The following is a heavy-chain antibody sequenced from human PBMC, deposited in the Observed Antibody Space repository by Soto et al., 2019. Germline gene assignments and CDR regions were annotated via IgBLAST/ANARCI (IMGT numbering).Heavy chain of an antibody. CDR1: GFTFSSYA. CDR3: AKGGDCSGGSCYDYYYYMDV. D-gene: IGHD2-15*01. V-gene: IGHV3-23*01. CDR2: ISGSGGST. Sequence: GGSLRLSCAASGFTFSSYAMSWVRQAPGKGLEWVSAISGSGGSTYYADSVKGRFTISRDNSKNTLYLQMNSLRAEDTAVYYCAKGGDCSGGSCYDYYYYMDVWGKGTTVTVSS. J-gene: IGHJ6*03.